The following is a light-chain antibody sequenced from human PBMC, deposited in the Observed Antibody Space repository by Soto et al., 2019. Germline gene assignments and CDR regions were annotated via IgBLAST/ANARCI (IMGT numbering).Light chain of an antibody. V-gene: IGKV3-15*01. Sequence: EIVLTQSPATLSVSPGDRATLSCRASQSVGRNLAWYHQKPGQAPTLLIYAASTRATGLPARFSGSGSGTDFTLTISSLQSEDFTVYYCQEYSEWPLFTFGPGTRVDIK. J-gene: IGKJ3*01. CDR2: AAS. CDR1: QSVGRN. CDR3: QEYSEWPLFT.